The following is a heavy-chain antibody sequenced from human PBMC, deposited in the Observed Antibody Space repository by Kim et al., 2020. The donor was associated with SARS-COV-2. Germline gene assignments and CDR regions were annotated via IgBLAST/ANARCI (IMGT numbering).Heavy chain of an antibody. CDR2: INHSGST. D-gene: IGHD2-8*01. J-gene: IGHJ3*02. V-gene: IGHV4-34*01. Sequence: SETLSLTCAVYGGSFSGYYWSWIRQPPGKGLEWIGEINHSGSTNYNPSLKSRVTISVDTSKNQSSLKLSSVTAADAAVYYCARLYDAYAFDIWGQGTMVTVSS. CDR1: GGSFSGYY. CDR3: ARLYDAYAFDI.